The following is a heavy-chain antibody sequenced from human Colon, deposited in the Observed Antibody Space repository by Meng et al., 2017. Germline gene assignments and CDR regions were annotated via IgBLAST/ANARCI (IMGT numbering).Heavy chain of an antibody. V-gene: IGHV3-23*01. CDR2: ISGSDGST. CDR1: GFTFSSYA. D-gene: IGHD3-22*01. Sequence: GESLKISCAASGFTFSSYAMSWVRQAPGKGLEWVSAISGSDGSTYYADSVKGRFTISRDNSKNTLYLQMNSLRAEDTAVYYCAKSPYYYDSSGYFVHWGQGTLVTVSS. J-gene: IGHJ5*02. CDR3: AKSPYYYDSSGYFVH.